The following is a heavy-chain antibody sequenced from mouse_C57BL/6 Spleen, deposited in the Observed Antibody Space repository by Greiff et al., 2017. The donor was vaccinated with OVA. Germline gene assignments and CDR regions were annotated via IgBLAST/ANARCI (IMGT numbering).Heavy chain of an antibody. D-gene: IGHD1-1*01. Sequence: QVQLKESGAELARPGASVKLSCKASGYTFTSYGISWVKQRTGQGLEWIGEIYPRSGNTYSTEKFKGKATLTADKSSSTAYMELRSLTSEDSAVYFCARRDGSSYWYFDVWGTGPTVTGSS. CDR1: GYTFTSYG. CDR3: ARRDGSSYWYFDV. V-gene: IGHV1-81*01. CDR2: IYPRSGNT. J-gene: IGHJ1*03.